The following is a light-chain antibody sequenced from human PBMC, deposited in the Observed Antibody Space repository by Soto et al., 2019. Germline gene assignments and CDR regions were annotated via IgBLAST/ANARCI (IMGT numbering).Light chain of an antibody. CDR3: QQYSSAPYT. CDR1: QGISNY. Sequence: DIQMTQSPSSLSVSVGDRVTITCRASQGISNYLAWYQQKPGKVPKLLIYAASTSQSGVPSRFSGSGSGTEFTLSISSLQPEDVTTYYCQQYSSAPYTFGQGTKLEIK. J-gene: IGKJ2*01. CDR2: AAS. V-gene: IGKV1-27*01.